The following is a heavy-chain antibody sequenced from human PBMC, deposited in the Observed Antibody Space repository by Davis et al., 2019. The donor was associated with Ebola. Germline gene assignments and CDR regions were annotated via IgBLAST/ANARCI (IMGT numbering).Heavy chain of an antibody. Sequence: HTGGSLRLSCAASGFTFDDYAMHWVRQAPGKGLVWVSRINSDGSSTSYADSVKGRFTISRDNAKNTLYLQMNSLRAEDTAVYYCARGYCTGGVCRNYYYYDMDVWGQGTTVTVSS. V-gene: IGHV3-74*01. CDR3: ARGYCTGGVCRNYYYYDMDV. CDR1: GFTFDDYA. J-gene: IGHJ6*02. D-gene: IGHD2-8*02. CDR2: INSDGSST.